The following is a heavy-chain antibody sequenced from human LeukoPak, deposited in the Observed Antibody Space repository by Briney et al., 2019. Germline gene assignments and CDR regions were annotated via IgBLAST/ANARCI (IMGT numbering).Heavy chain of an antibody. J-gene: IGHJ4*02. D-gene: IGHD1-1*01. CDR1: GGTFSSYP. Sequence: SVKVSCKASGGTFSSYPSSWVRQAPGQGLEWMGGIIPIFGTANYAQKFQGRVTITADETTSTAYMELSSLRSEDTAVYYCARENWNDLRIDYWGQGTLVTVSS. CDR3: ARENWNDLRIDY. V-gene: IGHV1-69*01. CDR2: IIPIFGTA.